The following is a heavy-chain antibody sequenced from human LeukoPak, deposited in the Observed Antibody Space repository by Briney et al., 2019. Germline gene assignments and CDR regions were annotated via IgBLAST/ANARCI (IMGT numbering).Heavy chain of an antibody. J-gene: IGHJ6*02. CDR3: ARGLQPPVLYGMDV. CDR2: IWYDGSKK. V-gene: IGHV3-33*01. Sequence: GGSLRLSCAASGVMFGNYGMHWVRQAPGKGLEWVALIWYDGSKKYYADSVKGRFTVSRDNSENTLYLQMNSLRADDTAVYYCARGLQPPVLYGMDVWGQGTTVTVSS. CDR1: GVMFGNYG. D-gene: IGHD4-11*01.